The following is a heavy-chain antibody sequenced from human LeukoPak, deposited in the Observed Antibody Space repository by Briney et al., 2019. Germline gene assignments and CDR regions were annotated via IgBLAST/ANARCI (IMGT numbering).Heavy chain of an antibody. J-gene: IGHJ4*02. V-gene: IGHV1-69*13. D-gene: IGHD5-24*01. CDR1: GYTFTSYD. CDR2: IIPFFGTA. Sequence: SVKVSCKASGYTFTSYDINWVRQATGQGLEWMGGIIPFFGTANYAQKFQGRVTITADESTSTAYMELSSLRSEDTAVYYCARDEMATPGYWGQGTLVTVSS. CDR3: ARDEMATPGY.